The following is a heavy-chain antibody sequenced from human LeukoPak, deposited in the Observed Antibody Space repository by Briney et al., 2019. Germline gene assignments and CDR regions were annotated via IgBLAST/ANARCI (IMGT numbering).Heavy chain of an antibody. CDR1: GFTFSSYA. D-gene: IGHD1-7*01. Sequence: GGSLRLSCAASGFTFSSYAMSWVRQAPGKGLEWVSAISGSGGSTYYADSVKGRFTISRDNSKNTLYLQMNSLRAEDTAAYYCAKDGLGWNYGPADYWGQGTLVTVSS. CDR3: AKDGLGWNYGPADY. J-gene: IGHJ4*02. CDR2: ISGSGGST. V-gene: IGHV3-23*01.